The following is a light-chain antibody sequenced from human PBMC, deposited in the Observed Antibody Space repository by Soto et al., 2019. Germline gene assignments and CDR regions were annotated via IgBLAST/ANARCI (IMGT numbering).Light chain of an antibody. CDR1: SSNIGAGYD. J-gene: IGLJ2*01. Sequence: QSVLTQPPSVSGAPGQRVTISCIGSSSNIGAGYDVNWYQQLPGTAPKVLIYGNSNRPSGVPDRFSGSKSGASASLAITGLQAEDEADYYCQSYDSSLSTSVFGGGTKLTVL. CDR2: GNS. CDR3: QSYDSSLSTSV. V-gene: IGLV1-40*01.